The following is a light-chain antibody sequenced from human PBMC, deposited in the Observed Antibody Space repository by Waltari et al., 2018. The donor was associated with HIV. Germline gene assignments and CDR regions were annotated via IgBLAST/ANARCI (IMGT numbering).Light chain of an antibody. V-gene: IGLV3-25*03. CDR2: KDS. CDR1: ALPKQY. J-gene: IGLJ3*02. CDR3: SSYTSSSTLRV. Sequence: SYELTQPPSVSVSPGQTARITCSGDALPKQYAYWYQQKPGQAPVAVIYKDSERPSGIPERFSGSKSGNTASLTISGLQAEDEADYYCSSYTSSSTLRVFGGGTKLTVL.